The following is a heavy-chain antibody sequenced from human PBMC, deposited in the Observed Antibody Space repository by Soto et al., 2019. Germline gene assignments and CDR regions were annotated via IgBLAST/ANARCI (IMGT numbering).Heavy chain of an antibody. Sequence: QVQLQESGPGLVKPSGTLSLTCAVSGDSISSDKWWSWVRQPPGKGLEWIGEIRHSGRTNYNPSLKSRVIILVEKSKNQVSLELISMTAADTAVYYCARGGDWQFDYWGQGTLVTVSS. CDR1: GDSISSDKW. V-gene: IGHV4-4*02. D-gene: IGHD2-21*02. CDR2: IRHSGRT. J-gene: IGHJ4*02. CDR3: ARGGDWQFDY.